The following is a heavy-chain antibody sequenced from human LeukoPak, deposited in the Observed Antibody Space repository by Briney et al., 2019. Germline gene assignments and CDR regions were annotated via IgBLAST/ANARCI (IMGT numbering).Heavy chain of an antibody. CDR3: ATPYCGTISCLDVFDI. J-gene: IGHJ3*02. CDR1: GVSISSDKYY. D-gene: IGHD2-21*01. V-gene: IGHV4-31*03. CDR2: IYYSGTT. Sequence: PSETLSLTCSVSGVSISSDKYYWAWFRQRPGKGLEWIGYIYYSGTTSYNPSLKSRVSISVDTSRSQFSLKLSSVTAADTAVYYCATPYCGTISCLDVFDIWGQGTMVTVSS.